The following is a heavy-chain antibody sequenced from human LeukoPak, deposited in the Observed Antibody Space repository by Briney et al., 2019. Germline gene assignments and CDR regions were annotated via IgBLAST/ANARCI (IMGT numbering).Heavy chain of an antibody. CDR1: GFTFSSYA. Sequence: GGSLRLSCAASGFTFSSYAMHWVRQAPGKGLEWVAVISYDGSNKYYADSVKGRFTISRDNSKNTLYLQMNSLRAEDTAVYYCARDFGYSGYDWGGFDYWGQGTLVTVSS. CDR3: ARDFGYSGYDWGGFDY. J-gene: IGHJ4*02. D-gene: IGHD5-12*01. V-gene: IGHV3-30*04. CDR2: ISYDGSNK.